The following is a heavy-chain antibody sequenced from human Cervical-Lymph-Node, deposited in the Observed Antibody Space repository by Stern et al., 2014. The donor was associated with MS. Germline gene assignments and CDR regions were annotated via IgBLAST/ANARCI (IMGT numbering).Heavy chain of an antibody. Sequence: QVQLGQSGTEVKKPGASMKVSCKTSGFIFTNYYIHWVRQAPGQGLEWMGIINPRGGITDSAQEFQGRLTLTRDTSTTTVYRQLSSLRSEDTAVYYCARYYDGYDGGLDYWGQGTVVIVSS. CDR2: INPRGGIT. V-gene: IGHV1-46*03. CDR3: ARYYDGYDGGLDY. CDR1: GFIFTNYY. J-gene: IGHJ4*02. D-gene: IGHD5-12*01.